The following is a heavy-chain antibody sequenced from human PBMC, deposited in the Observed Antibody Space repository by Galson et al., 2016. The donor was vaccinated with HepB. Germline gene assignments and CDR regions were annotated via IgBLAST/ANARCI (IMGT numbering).Heavy chain of an antibody. CDR1: GFSLSAYY. CDR3: ARDRTSRAVIES. CDR2: ISTSSRNI. D-gene: IGHD2-21*01. J-gene: IGHJ4*02. V-gene: IGHV3-11*06. Sequence: SLRLSCAASGFSLSAYYMGWVRQAPGKGLEWVSYISTSSRNIEYADYVKGRFTISRDNAKNSLYLQMNSLRAEDTAVYYCARDRTSRAVIESWGQGTLVTVSA.